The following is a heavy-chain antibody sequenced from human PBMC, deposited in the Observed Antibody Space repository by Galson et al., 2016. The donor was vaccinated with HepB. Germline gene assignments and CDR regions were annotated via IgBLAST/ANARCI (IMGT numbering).Heavy chain of an antibody. V-gene: IGHV6-1*01. CDR2: TSYRSEWYN. CDR1: GDSVSSNSAT. J-gene: IGHJ4*02. D-gene: IGHD5-12*01. CDR3: ARGYSGYEY. Sequence: CAISGDSVSSNSATWIWIRQSPSRGLEWLGRTSYRSEWYNDYAVSVKSRITINPDTSKNQFSLQLNSVTPEDTAVYYCARGYSGYEYWGQGTLVTVSS.